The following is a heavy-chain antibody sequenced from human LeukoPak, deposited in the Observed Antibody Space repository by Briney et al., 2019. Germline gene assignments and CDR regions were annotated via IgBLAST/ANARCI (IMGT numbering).Heavy chain of an antibody. CDR3: AKDSGGS. D-gene: IGHD1-14*01. V-gene: IGHV3-23*01. J-gene: IGHJ5*02. CDR2: ISGSGGST. Sequence: ETLSLTCTVSGGSISSYYWSWVRQAPGKGLEWVSAISGSGGSTYYADSVKGRFTISRDNSKNTLYPQMNSLRAEDTAVYYCAKDSGGSWGQGTLVTVSS. CDR1: GGSISSYY.